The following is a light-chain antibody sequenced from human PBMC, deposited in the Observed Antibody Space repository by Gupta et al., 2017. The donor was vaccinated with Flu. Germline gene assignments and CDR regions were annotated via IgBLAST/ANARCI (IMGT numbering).Light chain of an antibody. Sequence: IQITPSPSTLSASVGDRVTITCRATQSISSWLDWYQQKPGKAPKLLIYTASSLESGVPSRFSGSGSGTEFTLTISSLQPDDFARYYCQQYNNYPWTFGQGTTVEVK. J-gene: IGKJ1*01. CDR2: TAS. CDR1: QSISSW. CDR3: QQYNNYPWT. V-gene: IGKV1-5*03.